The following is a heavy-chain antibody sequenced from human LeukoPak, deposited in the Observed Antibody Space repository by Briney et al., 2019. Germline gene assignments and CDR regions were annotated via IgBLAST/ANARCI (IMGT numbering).Heavy chain of an antibody. D-gene: IGHD3/OR15-3a*01. CDR2: ISGSSTYI. CDR1: GFTFSTYS. Sequence: GGSLRLSCAASGFTFSTYSMNWVRQAPGKGLEWVSSISGSSTYIFYADSVKGRFTISRDNAKNSLYLQMNSLRVEDTAVYYCARVKGTERDYWGQGTLVTVSS. J-gene: IGHJ4*02. CDR3: ARVKGTERDY. V-gene: IGHV3-21*01.